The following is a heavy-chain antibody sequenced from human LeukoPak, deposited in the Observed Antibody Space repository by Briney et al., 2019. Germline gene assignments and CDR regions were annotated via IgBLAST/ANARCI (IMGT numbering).Heavy chain of an antibody. D-gene: IGHD6-13*01. CDR1: GYSFANYR. V-gene: IGHV5-51*01. CDR3: ASTGIAAAMDAFDI. CDR2: IHPAASDT. Sequence: GESLKISCKGSGYSFANYRIGWVRQMPGKGLEWMGIIHPAASDTRYSPSFQGHVSISVDKSISTAYLQRSSLKASDTAMYYCASTGIAAAMDAFDIWGQGTMVAVSS. J-gene: IGHJ3*02.